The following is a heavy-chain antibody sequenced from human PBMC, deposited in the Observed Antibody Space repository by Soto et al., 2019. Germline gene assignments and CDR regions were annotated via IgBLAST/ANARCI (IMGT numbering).Heavy chain of an antibody. D-gene: IGHD6-13*01. V-gene: IGHV3-9*01. J-gene: IGHJ4*02. CDR2: ISWNSGSI. CDR3: AKDYGIAAAGTDY. Sequence: EVQLVESGGGLVQPGRSLRLSCAASGFTFDDYAMHWVRQAPGKGLEWVSGISWNSGSIGYADSVKGRFTISRDNAKNSLYLQMNSLRAEDTALYYCAKDYGIAAAGTDYWGQGTLVTVSS. CDR1: GFTFDDYA.